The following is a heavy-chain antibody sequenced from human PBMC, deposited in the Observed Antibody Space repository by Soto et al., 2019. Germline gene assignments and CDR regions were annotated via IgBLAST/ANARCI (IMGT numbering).Heavy chain of an antibody. CDR1: GFTFSDYY. J-gene: IGHJ3*02. CDR3: ARALDYYDSSGYSKYDAFDI. Sequence: QVQLVESGGGLVKPGGSLRLSCAASGFTFSDYYMSWIRQAPGKGLEWVSYISSSGSTIYYADSVKGRFTISRDNAKNSLYRQMNSVRAEDTAVYYCARALDYYDSSGYSKYDAFDIWGQGTMVTVSS. D-gene: IGHD3-22*01. CDR2: ISSSGSTI. V-gene: IGHV3-11*01.